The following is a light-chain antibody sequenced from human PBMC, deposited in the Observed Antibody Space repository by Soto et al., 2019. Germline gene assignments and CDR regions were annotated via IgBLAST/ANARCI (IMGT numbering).Light chain of an antibody. Sequence: QAVVTQPPSASETPGQRVTISCSGSSSNIGINTVDWFQQLPGTAPKLLIYNNNQRPSGVPDRFSGSKSGTSASLAISGPQSEDESDYYCAAWDDSLNGYVFGTGTKVTVL. V-gene: IGLV1-44*01. J-gene: IGLJ1*01. CDR1: SSNIGINT. CDR2: NNN. CDR3: AAWDDSLNGYV.